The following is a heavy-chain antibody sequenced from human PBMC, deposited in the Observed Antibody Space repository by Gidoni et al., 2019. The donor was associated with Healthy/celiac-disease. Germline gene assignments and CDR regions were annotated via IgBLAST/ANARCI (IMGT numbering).Heavy chain of an antibody. V-gene: IGHV3-9*01. CDR1: GFTFDDYA. J-gene: IGHJ3*02. CDR2: ISWNSGSI. D-gene: IGHD6-19*01. Sequence: EVQLVESGGGLVQPGRSLRLSCAASGFTFDDYAMHWVRQAPGKGLEWVSGISWNSGSIGYADSVKGRFTISRDNAKNSLYLQMNSLRAEDTALYHCAKVTPGYSSGWYGAFDIWGKGTMVTVSS. CDR3: AKVTPGYSSGWYGAFDI.